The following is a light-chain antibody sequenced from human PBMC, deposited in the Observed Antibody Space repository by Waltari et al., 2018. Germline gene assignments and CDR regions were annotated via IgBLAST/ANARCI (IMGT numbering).Light chain of an antibody. V-gene: IGKV1-33*01. CDR3: QQYDNLPGYT. J-gene: IGKJ2*01. CDR2: DAS. CDR1: QDISNY. Sequence: DIQMTQSPSSLSASVGDRVTITCQASQDISNYLNWYQQKQGKAPKLLIYDASNLETGVPSRFSGSGSGTDFTFTISSLQPEDIATYYCQQYDNLPGYTFGQGTKLEIK.